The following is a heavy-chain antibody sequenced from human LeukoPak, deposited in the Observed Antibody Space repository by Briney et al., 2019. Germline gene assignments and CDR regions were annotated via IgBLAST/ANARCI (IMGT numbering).Heavy chain of an antibody. CDR3: ARQDSSGYYYEGYFQH. CDR2: IYTSGST. V-gene: IGHV4-61*02. J-gene: IGHJ1*01. D-gene: IGHD3-22*01. Sequence: PSETLSLTCTVSGGSISSGSYYWSWIRQPAGKGLEWIGRIYTSGSTNYNPSLKSRVTISLDTSKNQFSLKLRSVTAADTAVYYCARQDSSGYYYEGYFQHWGQGTLVTVSS. CDR1: GGSISSGSYY.